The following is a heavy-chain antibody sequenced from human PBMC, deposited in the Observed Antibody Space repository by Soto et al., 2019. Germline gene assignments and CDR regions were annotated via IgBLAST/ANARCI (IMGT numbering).Heavy chain of an antibody. D-gene: IGHD3-10*01. CDR2: FRTSGDGGTT. Sequence: GGSLRLSCAASGFTFSSYSMSWVRQAPGKGLEWVSGFRTSGDGGTTYYADSVKGRFTVSRDNSKNMLFLQMNSLRAEDTAIYYCAKKVNSGPGSQYFDYWGQGTLVTVYS. V-gene: IGHV3-23*01. J-gene: IGHJ4*02. CDR3: AKKVNSGPGSQYFDY. CDR1: GFTFSSYS.